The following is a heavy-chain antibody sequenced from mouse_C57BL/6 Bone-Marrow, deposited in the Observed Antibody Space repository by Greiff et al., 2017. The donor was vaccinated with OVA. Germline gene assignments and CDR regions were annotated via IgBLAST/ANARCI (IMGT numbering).Heavy chain of an antibody. J-gene: IGHJ3*01. CDR1: EYEFPSHD. D-gene: IGHD2-1*01. V-gene: IGHV5-2*01. CDR3: AGGNYLPGFAY. CDR2: INSDGGST. Sequence: DVMLVESGGGLVQPGESLKLSCESNEYEFPSHDMSWVRKTPEKRLELVAAINSDGGSTYYPDTMERRFIISRDNTKKTLYLQMSSLRSEDTALYYCAGGNYLPGFAYWGQGTLVTVSA.